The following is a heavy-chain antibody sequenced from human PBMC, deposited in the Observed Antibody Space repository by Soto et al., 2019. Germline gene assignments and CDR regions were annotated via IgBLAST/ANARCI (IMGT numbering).Heavy chain of an antibody. CDR3: ARESPGYNLVVFDY. J-gene: IGHJ4*02. D-gene: IGHD5-12*01. Sequence: SETLSLTCNVSGGSISSYYWSWIRQPAGKGQEWIGRINTSGNTNYNPSLKSRVTMSLDTSKNQFSLKLTSLTAADTAVYYCARESPGYNLVVFDYWGQGTLGTVSS. CDR2: INTSGNT. V-gene: IGHV4-4*07. CDR1: GGSISSYY.